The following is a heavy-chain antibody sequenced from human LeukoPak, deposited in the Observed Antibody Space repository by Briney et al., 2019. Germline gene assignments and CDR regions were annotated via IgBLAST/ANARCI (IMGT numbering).Heavy chain of an antibody. J-gene: IGHJ4*02. V-gene: IGHV1-69*05. CDR2: IIPIFGTA. D-gene: IGHD5-24*01. CDR3: ARVRDELQLPYYFDY. CDR1: GGTFSSYA. Sequence: SVKVSCKASGGTFSSYAIRWVRQAPGQGLEWMGRIIPIFGTANYAQKFQGRVTITTDESTSTAYMELSSLRSEDTAVYYCARVRDELQLPYYFDYWGQGTLVTVSS.